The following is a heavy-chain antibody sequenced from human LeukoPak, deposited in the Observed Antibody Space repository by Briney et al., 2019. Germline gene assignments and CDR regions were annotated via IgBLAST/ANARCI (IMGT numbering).Heavy chain of an antibody. CDR2: INPNSGGT. Sequence: ASVKVSCKASGYTFTGYYMHWVRQAPGQGLEWMGWINPNSGGTNYAQKFQGRVTMTRDTSISTAYMELSMLRSDDTAVYYCARDSYYDILTGYWSPGDYYYYYMDVWGKGTTVTVSS. J-gene: IGHJ6*03. D-gene: IGHD3-9*01. V-gene: IGHV1-2*02. CDR3: ARDSYYDILTGYWSPGDYYYYYMDV. CDR1: GYTFTGYY.